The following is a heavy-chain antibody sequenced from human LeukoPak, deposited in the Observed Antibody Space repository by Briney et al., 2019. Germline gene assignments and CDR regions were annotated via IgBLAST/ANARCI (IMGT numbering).Heavy chain of an antibody. D-gene: IGHD3-3*01. CDR1: GGSISSGDYY. J-gene: IGHJ3*02. V-gene: IGHV4-30-4*08. Sequence: PSETLSLTCTVSGGSISSGDYYWSWIRQPPGKGLEWIGYIYYSGSTYYNPSLKSRITISVDTSKNQFSLKLTSVTAADTAVYYCARVGFGVIIPPHAFDIWGQGTMVTVSS. CDR2: IYYSGST. CDR3: ARVGFGVIIPPHAFDI.